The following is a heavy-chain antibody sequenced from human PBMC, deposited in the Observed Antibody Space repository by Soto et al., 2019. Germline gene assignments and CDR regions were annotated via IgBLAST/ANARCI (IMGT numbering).Heavy chain of an antibody. D-gene: IGHD3-22*01. V-gene: IGHV1-58*01. CDR2: IVVGSGNT. CDR1: GFTFTSSA. CDR3: AADGAYYYDSSGYPGDYGMDV. Sequence: SVKVSCKASGFTFTSSAVQWVRQARGQRLEWIGWIVVGSGNTNYAQKFQERVTITRDMSTSTAYMELSSLRSEDTAVYYCAADGAYYYDSSGYPGDYGMDVWGQGTTVTVSS. J-gene: IGHJ6*02.